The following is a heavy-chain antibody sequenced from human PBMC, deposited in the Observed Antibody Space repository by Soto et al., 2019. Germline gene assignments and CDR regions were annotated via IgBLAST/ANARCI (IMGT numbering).Heavy chain of an antibody. D-gene: IGHD3-10*01. J-gene: IGHJ5*02. CDR2: INAGNGNT. CDR1: GYTFTSYA. V-gene: IGHV1-3*01. Sequence: QVQLVQSGAEVKKPGASVKVSCKASGYTFTSYAMHWVRQAPGQRLEWMGWINAGNGNTKYSQKFQGRVTITRDTSASPAYMELSSLRSENTAVYYCARDRITLVRGGNWFDPWGQGTLVTVSS. CDR3: ARDRITLVRGGNWFDP.